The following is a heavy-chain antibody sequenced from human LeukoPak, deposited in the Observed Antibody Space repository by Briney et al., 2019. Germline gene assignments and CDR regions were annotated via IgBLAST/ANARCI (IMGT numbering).Heavy chain of an antibody. CDR2: FSDSGGST. D-gene: IGHD2-15*01. V-gene: IGHV3-23*01. CDR1: GFTFTSYA. J-gene: IGHJ4*02. Sequence: GGSLRLSCAASGFTFTSYAMSWVRQAPGKGLEWVSAFSDSGGSTYYADSVKGRFTISRDNSENTLYLQMNSLRAEDTAVYYCAKQHGWTPEYDFDYWGQGTLVTVSA. CDR3: AKQHGWTPEYDFDY.